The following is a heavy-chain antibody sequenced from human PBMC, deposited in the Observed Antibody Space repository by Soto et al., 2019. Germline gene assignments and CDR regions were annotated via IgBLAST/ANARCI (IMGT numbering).Heavy chain of an antibody. Sequence: GGSLRLSCAASGFTFSSYGMHWVRQAPGKGLEWVAVISYDGSNKYYADSVKGRFTISRDNSKNTLYLQMNSLRAEDTAVYYCAKVGRPDQEIQLWSPNDYWGQGTLVTVSS. V-gene: IGHV3-30*18. CDR2: ISYDGSNK. J-gene: IGHJ4*02. CDR3: AKVGRPDQEIQLWSPNDY. D-gene: IGHD5-18*01. CDR1: GFTFSSYG.